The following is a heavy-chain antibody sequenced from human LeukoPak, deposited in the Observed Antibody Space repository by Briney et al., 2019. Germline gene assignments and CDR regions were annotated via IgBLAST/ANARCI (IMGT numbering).Heavy chain of an antibody. D-gene: IGHD2-2*01. V-gene: IGHV1-2*02. Sequence: ASVKVSCKASGYTFTGYYMHWVRQAPGQGLEWMGWINPNSGGTNYAQKFQGRVTMTRDTSISTAYMELSRLRSDDTAVYYCACTLGYCSSTSCWLGAFDIWGQGTTVTVSS. CDR2: INPNSGGT. CDR3: ACTLGYCSSTSCWLGAFDI. J-gene: IGHJ3*02. CDR1: GYTFTGYY.